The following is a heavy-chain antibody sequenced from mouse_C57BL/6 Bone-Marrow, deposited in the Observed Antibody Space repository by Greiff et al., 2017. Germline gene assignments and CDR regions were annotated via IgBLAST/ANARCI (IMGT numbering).Heavy chain of an antibody. Sequence: VQLQQSGPELVKPGASVKISCKASGYSFTGYYMNWVKQSPEKSLEWIGEINPSTGGTTYNQKFKAKATLTVDKSSSTAYMQLKSLTSEDSAVYYGAKRGSYGNYYFDYWGQGTTLTVSS. J-gene: IGHJ2*01. D-gene: IGHD2-1*01. CDR2: INPSTGGT. CDR3: AKRGSYGNYYFDY. CDR1: GYSFTGYY. V-gene: IGHV1-42*01.